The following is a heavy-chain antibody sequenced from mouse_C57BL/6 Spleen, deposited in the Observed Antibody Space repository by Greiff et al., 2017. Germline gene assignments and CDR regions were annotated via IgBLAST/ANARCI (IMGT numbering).Heavy chain of an antibody. V-gene: IGHV1-42*01. J-gene: IGHJ3*01. CDR3: ARDRDYGSSFFAY. Sequence: VQLQQSGPELVKPGASVKISCKASGYSFTGYYMNWVKQSPETSLEWIGEINPSTGGTTYNQKFKAKATLTVDKSSSTAYMQLKRLTSEDSAVYYCARDRDYGSSFFAYWGQGTLVTVSA. D-gene: IGHD1-1*01. CDR1: GYSFTGYY. CDR2: INPSTGGT.